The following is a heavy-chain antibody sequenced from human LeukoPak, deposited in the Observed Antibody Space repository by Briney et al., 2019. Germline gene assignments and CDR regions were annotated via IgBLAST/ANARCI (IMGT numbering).Heavy chain of an antibody. CDR1: GGTFSNYA. J-gene: IGHJ4*02. CDR2: IIPIFGTA. V-gene: IGHV1-69*06. Sequence: ASVKVSCKASGGTFSNYAISWVRQASGQGLEWMGGIIPIFGTAKYAQKFQGRVTITADKSTSTAYMELSSLRSEDTAVYYCARALTGYYGDYWGQGTLVTVSS. D-gene: IGHD3-9*01. CDR3: ARALTGYYGDY.